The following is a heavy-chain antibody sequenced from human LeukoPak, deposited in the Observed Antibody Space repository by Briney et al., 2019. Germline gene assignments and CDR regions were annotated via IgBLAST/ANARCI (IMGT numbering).Heavy chain of an antibody. CDR3: ARGGRYCSGGSCYLNWFDP. CDR2: KSYDRSNK. D-gene: IGHD2-15*01. CDR1: GFTLSSYA. J-gene: IGHJ5*02. V-gene: IGHV3-30*04. Sequence: GGSLRLSCAASGFTLSSYAMHWVRQAPGKGLEWVAVKSYDRSNKYYADSVKGRFTISRDNSKNTLYLQMNSLRAEDTAVYYCARGGRYCSGGSCYLNWFDPWGQGTLVTVSS.